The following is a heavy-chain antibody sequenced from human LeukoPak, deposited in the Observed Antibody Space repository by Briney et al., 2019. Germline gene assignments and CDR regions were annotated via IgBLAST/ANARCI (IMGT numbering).Heavy chain of an antibody. CDR2: ISYDGSNK. D-gene: IGHD6-19*01. V-gene: IGHV3-30*02. CDR3: AKVRWDNSGWYYLDN. Sequence: GGSRRLSCPASGFIFSDYGMNWVRQVAGRVREWVAFISYDGSNKYYADSVKGRFTISRDNSKNTLYLQMNSLTDEDTAVYYCAKVRWDNSGWYYLDNWGQGTLVTVSS. J-gene: IGHJ4*02. CDR1: GFIFSDYG.